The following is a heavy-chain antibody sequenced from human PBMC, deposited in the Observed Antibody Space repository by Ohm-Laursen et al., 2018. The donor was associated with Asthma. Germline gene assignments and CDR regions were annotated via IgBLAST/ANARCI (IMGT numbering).Heavy chain of an antibody. CDR2: ISGSGGST. D-gene: IGHD6-13*01. V-gene: IGHV3-23*01. CDR3: AKDLQQLVGAFDI. CDR1: GFTLTTYA. Sequence: SLRLSCAASGFTLTTYAMSWVRQAPGKGLEWVSAISGSGGSTYYADSVKGRFTISRDNSKNTLYLQMNSLRAEDTAVYYCAKDLQQLVGAFDIWGQGTMVTVSS. J-gene: IGHJ3*02.